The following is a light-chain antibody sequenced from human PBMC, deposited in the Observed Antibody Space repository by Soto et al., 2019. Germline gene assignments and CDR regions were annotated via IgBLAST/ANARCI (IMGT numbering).Light chain of an antibody. CDR1: QSVAKNY. Sequence: EIVLTQSPGTLSLSPGERVTLSCRASQSVAKNYLAWYQQKPGQAPRLLIHSASSWATGIPDRFSGSGSGTEFTLTITRLEPEDFAVYYCQQYATSPLTFGQGTKVEIK. CDR2: SAS. CDR3: QQYATSPLT. J-gene: IGKJ2*01. V-gene: IGKV3-20*01.